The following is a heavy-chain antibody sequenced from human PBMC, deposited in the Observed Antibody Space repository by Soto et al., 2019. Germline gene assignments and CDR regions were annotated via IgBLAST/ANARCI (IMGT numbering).Heavy chain of an antibody. Sequence: GGSLRLSCAASGFTFDYYAMHWVRQSPGKGLEWVSGISWNSGSIGYADSVKGRFTISGDNAKNSLYLQMNSLRAEDTALYYCAKGRGGSSSSFDYWGQGTLVTVSS. CDR1: GFTFDYYA. CDR2: ISWNSGSI. V-gene: IGHV3-9*01. J-gene: IGHJ4*02. D-gene: IGHD6-6*01. CDR3: AKGRGGSSSSFDY.